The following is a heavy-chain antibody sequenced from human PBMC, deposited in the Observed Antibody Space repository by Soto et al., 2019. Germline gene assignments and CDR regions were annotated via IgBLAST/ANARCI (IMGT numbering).Heavy chain of an antibody. CDR3: ARERRRSYYDSSGYYYYGAFDI. CDR1: GYTFTGYY. J-gene: IGHJ3*02. V-gene: IGHV1-2*04. D-gene: IGHD3-22*01. CDR2: INPNSGGT. Sequence: ASVKVSCKASGYTFTGYYMHWVRQAPGQGIEWMGWINPNSGGTNYAQKFQGWVTMTRDTSISTAYMELSRLRSDDTAVYYCARERRRSYYDSSGYYYYGAFDIWGQGTMVTVSS.